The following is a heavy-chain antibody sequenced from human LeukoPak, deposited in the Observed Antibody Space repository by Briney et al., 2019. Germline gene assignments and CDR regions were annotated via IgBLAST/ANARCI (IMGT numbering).Heavy chain of an antibody. CDR3: ARDYAVAGLDY. CDR2: ISSSSSTI. CDR1: GFTFSSYN. J-gene: IGHJ4*02. Sequence: GGSLRLSCAASGFTFSSYNMNWVRQAPGKGLEWVSYISSSSSTIYYADSVKGRFTISRDNAKNSLYLQMNSLRAEDTAVYYCARDYAVAGLDYWGQGTLVTVSS. V-gene: IGHV3-48*01. D-gene: IGHD6-19*01.